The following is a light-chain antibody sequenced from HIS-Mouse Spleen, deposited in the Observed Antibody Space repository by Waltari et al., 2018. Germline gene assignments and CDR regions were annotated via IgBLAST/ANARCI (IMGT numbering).Light chain of an antibody. CDR1: ALPKKY. CDR2: EDS. V-gene: IGLV3-10*01. Sequence: SYELTQPPSVSPGQTARITCSGDALPKKYAYWYQQKSGQAPVLVIYEDSKRPSGIPERFSGSSSGTMATLTISGAQVEDEADYYCYSTDSSGNHRVFGGGTKLTVL. J-gene: IGLJ2*01. CDR3: YSTDSSGNHRV.